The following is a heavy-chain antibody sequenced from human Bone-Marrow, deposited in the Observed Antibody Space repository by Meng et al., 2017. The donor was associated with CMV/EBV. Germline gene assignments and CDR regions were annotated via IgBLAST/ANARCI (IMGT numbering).Heavy chain of an antibody. CDR3: ARQGYDFWSGYYKSDAFDY. V-gene: IGHV4-39*01. CDR1: GGPISSSSYY. CDR2: IYYSGSS. J-gene: IGHJ4*02. D-gene: IGHD3-3*01. Sequence: GSLRLSCTVPGGPISSSSYYWGWIRQPPGKGLEWIGSIYYSGSSYYNPSLKSRVTISVDTSKNQFSLKLSSVTAADTAVYYCARQGYDFWSGYYKSDAFDYWGQGTLVTVSS.